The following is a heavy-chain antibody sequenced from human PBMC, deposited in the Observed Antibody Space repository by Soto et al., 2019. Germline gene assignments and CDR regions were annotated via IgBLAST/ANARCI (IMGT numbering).Heavy chain of an antibody. CDR3: ARDILNYYDFWSGYYGFFDY. V-gene: IGHV1-18*04. CDR1: GYTFTSYG. Sequence: AASVKVSCKASGYTFTSYGISWVRQAPGQGLEWMGWISAYNGNTNYAQKLQGRVTMTTDTSTSTAYMELRSLRSDDTAVYYCARDILNYYDFWSGYYGFFDYWGQGTLVTVSS. CDR2: ISAYNGNT. J-gene: IGHJ4*02. D-gene: IGHD3-3*01.